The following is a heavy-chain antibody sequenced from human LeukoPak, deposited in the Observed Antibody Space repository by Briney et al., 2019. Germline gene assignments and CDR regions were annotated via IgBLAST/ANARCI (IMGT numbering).Heavy chain of an antibody. CDR3: ARGVGATTN. CDR2: IYYSEST. Sequence: SETLSLTCTVSGGSISSYYWSWIRQPPGKGLEWIGYIYYSESTNYNPSLKSRVTISVDTSKNQFSLKLSSVTAADTAVYYCARGVGATTNWGQGTLVTVSS. V-gene: IGHV4-59*01. CDR1: GGSISSYY. J-gene: IGHJ4*02. D-gene: IGHD1-26*01.